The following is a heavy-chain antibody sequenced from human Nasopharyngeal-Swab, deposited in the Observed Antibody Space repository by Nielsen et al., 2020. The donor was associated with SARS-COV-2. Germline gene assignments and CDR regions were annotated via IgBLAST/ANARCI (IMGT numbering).Heavy chain of an antibody. CDR2: ISYDGSNK. V-gene: IGHV3-30-3*01. CDR1: GFTFSSYA. J-gene: IGHJ4*02. CDR3: ARGYVLLWSGSGPNHFDY. Sequence: GESLKISCAASGFTFSSYAMHWVRQAPGKGLEWVAVISYDGSNKYYADSVKGRFTISRDNSKNALYLQMNSLRAEDTAVYYCARGYVLLWSGSGPNHFDYWGQGTLVTVSS. D-gene: IGHD3-10*01.